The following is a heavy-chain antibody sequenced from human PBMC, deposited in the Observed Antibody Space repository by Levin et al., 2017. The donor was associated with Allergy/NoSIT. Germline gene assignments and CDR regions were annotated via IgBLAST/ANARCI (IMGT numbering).Heavy chain of an antibody. Sequence: GESLKISCKASGYTFTGYFMHWVRQAPGQGLEWMGWINPNSGGTNYAQKFQGRVTMTRDTSISTAYMELNRLTSDDTAVYYCAKNTTMISVVDYWGQGTLVTVSS. CDR3: AKNTTMISVVDY. CDR2: INPNSGGT. CDR1: GYTFTGYF. D-gene: IGHD3-16*01. V-gene: IGHV1-2*02. J-gene: IGHJ4*02.